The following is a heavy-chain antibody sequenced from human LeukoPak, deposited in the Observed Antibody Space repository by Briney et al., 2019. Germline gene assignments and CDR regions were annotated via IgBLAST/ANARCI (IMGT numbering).Heavy chain of an antibody. D-gene: IGHD1-7*01. CDR3: ARGWNYGRVRYYYYMDV. Sequence: ASVKVSSKASVYTFTVYYMHWVRHAPRQGLEWMGWINPNSGGTNYAQKFQGRVNMTRDTSISTAYMELSRLRSDDTGVYYCARGWNYGRVRYYYYMDVWGKGTTVTVSS. CDR2: INPNSGGT. V-gene: IGHV1-2*02. CDR1: VYTFTVYY. J-gene: IGHJ6*03.